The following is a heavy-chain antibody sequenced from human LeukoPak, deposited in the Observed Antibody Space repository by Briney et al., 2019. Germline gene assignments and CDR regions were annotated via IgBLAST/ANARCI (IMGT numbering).Heavy chain of an antibody. Sequence: PSETLSLTCAVYGGSFSGYYWSWIRQPPGKGLEWIGEINHSGSTNYNPSLKSRVTISVDTSKNQFSLKLSSVIAADTAVYYCARPGYCSRTSCPRGWFDPWGQGTLVTVSS. CDR2: INHSGST. CDR3: ARPGYCSRTSCPRGWFDP. V-gene: IGHV4-34*01. J-gene: IGHJ5*02. D-gene: IGHD2-2*01. CDR1: GGSFSGYY.